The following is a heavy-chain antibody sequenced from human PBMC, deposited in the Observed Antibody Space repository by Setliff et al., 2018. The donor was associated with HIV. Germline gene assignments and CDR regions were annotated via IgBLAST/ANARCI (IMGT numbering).Heavy chain of an antibody. CDR1: GYSFTTSG. CDR3: ARGSSSWVFDY. D-gene: IGHD6-13*01. J-gene: IGHJ4*02. Sequence: ASVKVSCKASGYSFTTSGVSWVRQAPGQGLEWMGWLNTNTGNPTYAQGFTGRFVFSLDTSVSTAYLQISSLKAEDTAVYYCARGSSSWVFDYWGQGTLVTVSS. V-gene: IGHV7-4-1*02. CDR2: LNTNTGNP.